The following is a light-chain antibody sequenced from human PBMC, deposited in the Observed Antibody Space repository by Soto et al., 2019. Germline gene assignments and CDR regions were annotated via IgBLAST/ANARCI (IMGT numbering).Light chain of an antibody. CDR3: QTWDTVIHVV. CDR2: LNSDGSH. Sequence: QPVLTQPPSASASLGASVKLTCTLSSGLSNYAIAWHQQQPEKGPRYLMKLNSDGSHSKGDGIPDRFSGSSSGAERYLTISSLQSEDEADYYCQTWDTVIHVVFGGGTKVTVL. CDR1: SGLSNYA. J-gene: IGLJ2*01. V-gene: IGLV4-69*01.